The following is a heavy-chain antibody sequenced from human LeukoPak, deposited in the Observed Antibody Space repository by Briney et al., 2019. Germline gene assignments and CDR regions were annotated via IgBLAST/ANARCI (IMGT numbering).Heavy chain of an antibody. J-gene: IGHJ1*01. V-gene: IGHV4-59*12. CDR3: ARDAGGSYSGPQYFQH. CDR2: IYYSGST. Sequence: SETLSLTCTVSGGSISGYYWSWIRQSPGKELEWIGYIYYSGSTYYNPSLKSRVTISVDTSKNQFSLKLSSVTAADTAVYYCARDAGGSYSGPQYFQHWGQGTLVTVSS. CDR1: GGSISGYY. D-gene: IGHD1-26*01.